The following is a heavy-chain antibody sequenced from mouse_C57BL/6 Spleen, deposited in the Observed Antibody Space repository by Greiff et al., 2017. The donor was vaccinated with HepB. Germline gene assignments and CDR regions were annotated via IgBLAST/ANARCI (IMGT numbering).Heavy chain of an antibody. CDR3: AKVDTTVRFDY. V-gene: IGHV1-80*01. CDR1: GYAFSSYW. D-gene: IGHD1-1*01. CDR2: IYHGDGDT. J-gene: IGHJ2*01. Sequence: VQLQQSGAELVKPGASVKISCKASGYAFSSYWMNWVKQRPGKGLEWIGQIYHGDGDTNYNGKFKGKATLTADKSSSTAYMQLSSLTSEDSAVYFCAKVDTTVRFDYGGQGTTLTVSS.